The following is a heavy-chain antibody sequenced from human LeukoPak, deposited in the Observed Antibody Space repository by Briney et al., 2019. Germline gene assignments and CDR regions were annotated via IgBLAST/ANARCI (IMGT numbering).Heavy chain of an antibody. CDR2: ISYDGSNK. D-gene: IGHD5-18*01. V-gene: IGHV3-30-3*01. J-gene: IGHJ4*02. CDR3: AKESSGYGFSYYFDY. Sequence: GGSLRLSCAASGFTFSSYAMHWVRQAPGKGLEWVAVISYDGSNKYYADSVKGRFTISRDNSKNTLYLQMNSLRAEDTAVYYCAKESSGYGFSYYFDYWGQGTLVTVSS. CDR1: GFTFSSYA.